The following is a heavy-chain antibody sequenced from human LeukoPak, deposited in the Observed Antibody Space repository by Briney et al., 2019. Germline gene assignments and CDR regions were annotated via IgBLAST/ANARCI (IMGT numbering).Heavy chain of an antibody. CDR1: GGSISSYY. V-gene: IGHV4-59*08. J-gene: IGHJ4*02. Sequence: PSETLSLTCTVSGGSISSYYWSWIRQPPGKGLEYIGYINNDGSTNYNPSLKSRVTISLDTSKNPFYLNLGSVIAADTAVYYCATGAVAPKYWGQGTLITVSS. CDR2: INNDGST. CDR3: ATGAVAPKY.